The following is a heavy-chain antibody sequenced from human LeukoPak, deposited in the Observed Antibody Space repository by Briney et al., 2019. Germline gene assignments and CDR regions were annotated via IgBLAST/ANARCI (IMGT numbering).Heavy chain of an antibody. CDR3: ARGYYYVKN. D-gene: IGHD3-10*02. CDR1: GGSFSGYY. CDR2: VNHSGST. Sequence: SETLSLTCAVYGGSFSGYYWSWIRQPPGKGLEWIGEVNHSGSTNYNPSLKSRVTISVDTSKNQFSLKLSSVTAADTAVYYCARGYYYVKNWGQGTLVTVSS. J-gene: IGHJ4*02. V-gene: IGHV4-34*01.